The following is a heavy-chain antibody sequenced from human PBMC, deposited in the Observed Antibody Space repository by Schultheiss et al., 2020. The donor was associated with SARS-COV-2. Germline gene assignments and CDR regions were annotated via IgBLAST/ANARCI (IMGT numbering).Heavy chain of an antibody. V-gene: IGHV4-61*02. D-gene: IGHD4-17*01. J-gene: IGHJ4*02. Sequence: SHTLSLTCTVSGGSISTGSYYWSWIRQPAGKGLEWIGRIFTSGTTNYNPSLKSRVTISVDTSKNQFSLKLSSVTAADTAVYYCARWTDYGDYGPHYWGQGTLVTVSS. CDR3: ARWTDYGDYGPHY. CDR2: IFTSGTT. CDR1: GGSISTGSYY.